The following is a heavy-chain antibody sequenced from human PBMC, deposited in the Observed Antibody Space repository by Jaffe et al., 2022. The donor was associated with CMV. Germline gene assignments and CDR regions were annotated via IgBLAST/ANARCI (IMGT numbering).Heavy chain of an antibody. CDR3: ARVEWLVRTFDY. CDR2: IYYSGST. CDR1: GGSVSSGSYY. D-gene: IGHD6-19*01. V-gene: IGHV4-61*01. Sequence: QVQLQESGPGLVKPSETLSLTCTVSGGSVSSGSYYWSWIRQPPGKGLEWIGYIYYSGSTNYNPSLKSRVTISVDTSKNQFSLKLSSVTAADTAVYYCARVEWLVRTFDYWGQGTLVTVSS. J-gene: IGHJ4*02.